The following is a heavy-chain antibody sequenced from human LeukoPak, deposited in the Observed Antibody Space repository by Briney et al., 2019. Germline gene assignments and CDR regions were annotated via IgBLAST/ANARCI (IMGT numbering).Heavy chain of an antibody. V-gene: IGHV3-33*01. CDR1: GFTFSSYG. CDR2: IWYDGSNK. Sequence: GRSLRLCCAASGFTFSSYGMHWVRQAPGKGLEWVAVIWYDGSNKYYADSVKGRFTISRDNSKNTLYLQMNSLRAEDTAVYYCARDRKMATPRSGLGYWGQGTLVTVSS. D-gene: IGHD5-24*01. CDR3: ARDRKMATPRSGLGY. J-gene: IGHJ4*02.